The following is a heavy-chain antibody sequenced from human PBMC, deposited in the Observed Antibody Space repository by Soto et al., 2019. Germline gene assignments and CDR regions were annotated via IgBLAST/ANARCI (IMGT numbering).Heavy chain of an antibody. V-gene: IGHV6-1*01. D-gene: IGHD6-19*01. J-gene: IGHJ4*02. Sequence: QVHLQQSGPGLVKPSQTLSLTCAISGDSVSSNTAAWNWIRSSPSRGLEWLGRTYYRSNWRHDYAVSVKSRITVNPDTSKNLFSLQLNSVTPDDTAVYYCARGVAGSGFDLWGQGPLVTVSS. CDR3: ARGVAGSGFDL. CDR2: TYYRSNWRH. CDR1: GDSVSSNTAA.